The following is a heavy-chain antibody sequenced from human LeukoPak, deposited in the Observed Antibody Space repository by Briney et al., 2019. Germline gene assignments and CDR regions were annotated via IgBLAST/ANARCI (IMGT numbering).Heavy chain of an antibody. D-gene: IGHD1-26*01. V-gene: IGHV1-18*01. CDR1: GYTFTSYG. CDR2: ISAYNGNT. Sequence: ASVKVSCKASGYTFTSYGISWVRPAPGQGLEWMGWISAYNGNTNYAQKLQGRVTMTTDTSTSTAYMELRSLRSDDTAVYYCARDRRGLRAFSGSYFQGETGFDAFDIWGQGTMVTVSS. J-gene: IGHJ3*02. CDR3: ARDRRGLRAFSGSYFQGETGFDAFDI.